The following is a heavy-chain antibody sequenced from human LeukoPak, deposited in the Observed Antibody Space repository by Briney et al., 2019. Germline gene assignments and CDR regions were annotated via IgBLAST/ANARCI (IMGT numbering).Heavy chain of an antibody. D-gene: IGHD5-12*01. CDR3: ARGDIVATSVDY. V-gene: IGHV4-38-2*02. CDR2: IYHSGST. Sequence: PSETLSLTCTVSGYSISSGYYWGWIRQPPGKGLEWIGSIYHSGSTYYNPSLKSRVTISVDTSKNQFSLKLSSVTAADTAVYYCARGDIVATSVDYWGQGTLVTVSS. J-gene: IGHJ4*02. CDR1: GYSISSGYY.